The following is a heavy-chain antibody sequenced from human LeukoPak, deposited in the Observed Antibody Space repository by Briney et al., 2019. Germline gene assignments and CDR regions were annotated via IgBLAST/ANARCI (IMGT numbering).Heavy chain of an antibody. CDR2: IIPILGVS. V-gene: IGHV1-69*04. D-gene: IGHD2/OR15-2a*01. CDR3: ARSRSDTSPFDY. J-gene: IGHJ4*02. Sequence: SVKVSCKASGGTFSSYGISWVRQAPGQGLEWMGRIIPILGVSKYAQKFQGRVTITADKSPTTSYMELSSLRSEDTAVYYCARSRSDTSPFDYRGQGTLVTVSS. CDR1: GGTFSSYG.